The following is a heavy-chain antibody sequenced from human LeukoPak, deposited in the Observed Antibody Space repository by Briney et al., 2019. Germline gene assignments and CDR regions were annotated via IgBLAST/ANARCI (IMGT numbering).Heavy chain of an antibody. CDR2: IYPGDSDT. V-gene: IGHV5-51*01. CDR3: ARRDYGDYVRPYWYFDL. Sequence: GESLKISCKGSGYSFTSYWIGWVRQMPGKGLEWMGIIYPGDSDTRYSPSFQGQVTISADKSISTAHLQWSSLKASDTAMYYCARRDYGDYVRPYWYFDLWGRGTLVTVSS. D-gene: IGHD4-17*01. J-gene: IGHJ2*01. CDR1: GYSFTSYW.